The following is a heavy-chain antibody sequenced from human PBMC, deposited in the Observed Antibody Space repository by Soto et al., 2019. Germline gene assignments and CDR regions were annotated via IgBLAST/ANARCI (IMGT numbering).Heavy chain of an antibody. D-gene: IGHD6-13*01. Sequence: ASVKGSWKSSGYVFRDYYIRWLRQAPGQGPECTGWINPNNDDTRYAQKFRGRVTVTMDTSISTAYMDLSRLTSDDTAVYYCARDSAAGAGIGWDYWGQGTLVTLPS. CDR3: ARDSAAGAGIGWDY. V-gene: IGHV1-2*02. CDR2: INPNNDDT. CDR1: GYVFRDYY. J-gene: IGHJ4*01.